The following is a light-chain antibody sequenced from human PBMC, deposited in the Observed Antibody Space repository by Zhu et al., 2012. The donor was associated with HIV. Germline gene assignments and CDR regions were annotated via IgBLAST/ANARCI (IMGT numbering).Light chain of an antibody. CDR1: QGISNH. CDR2: GAS. J-gene: IGKJ2*01. V-gene: IGKV1-9*01. CDR3: QQYGSSPMYT. Sequence: DIQLTQSPSFLSASVGDRVTITCRASQGISNHLAWYHQKPGKAPKLLIYGASVLQSGVPSRFSGSGSGTDFTLTISRLEPEDFAVYYCQQYGSSPMYTFGQGTKLEIK.